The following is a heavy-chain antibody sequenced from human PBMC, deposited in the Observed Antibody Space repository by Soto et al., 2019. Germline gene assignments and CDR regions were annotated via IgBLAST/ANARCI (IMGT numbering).Heavy chain of an antibody. Sequence: GGSLRLSCAASGFTFSRYDIHRVRQAPGKGLEWVAVISYDGSNKYYADSVKGRFTISRDNSKNTLYLQMNSLRAEDTAVYYCAKDAKRKIQLWSRGFDQWGQGTLVTVSS. D-gene: IGHD5-18*01. V-gene: IGHV3-30*18. CDR2: ISYDGSNK. J-gene: IGHJ4*02. CDR1: GFTFSRYD. CDR3: AKDAKRKIQLWSRGFDQ.